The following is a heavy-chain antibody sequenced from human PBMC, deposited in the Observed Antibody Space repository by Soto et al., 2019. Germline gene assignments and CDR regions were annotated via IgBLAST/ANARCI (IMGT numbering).Heavy chain of an antibody. J-gene: IGHJ6*02. CDR2: ISYDGTNK. Sequence: ESGGGVVQPGRSLRLSCAASGFTFSDYAMHWVRQAPGKGLEWVAVISYDGTNKYHADSVKGRFTISRDNSRSTLDLQMNSLRAEDTAVYYCARDSYGMDVWGQGTTVTVSS. CDR1: GFTFSDYA. CDR3: ARDSYGMDV. V-gene: IGHV3-30-3*01.